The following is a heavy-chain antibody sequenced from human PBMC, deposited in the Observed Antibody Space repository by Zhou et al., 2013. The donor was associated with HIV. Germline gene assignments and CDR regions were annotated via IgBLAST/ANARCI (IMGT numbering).Heavy chain of an antibody. CDR1: GGTFSSYA. CDR3: ARDYDCSSTSCYTRWFDP. J-gene: IGHJ5*02. D-gene: IGHD2-2*02. CDR2: IIPIFGTA. Sequence: QVQLVQSGAEVKKPGSSVKVSCKASGGTFSSYAISWVRQAPGQGLEWMGGIIPIFGTANYAQKFQGRVTITTDESTSTAYMELSSLRSEDTAVYYCARDYDCSSTSCYTRWFDPWGQGTLVTVSS. V-gene: IGHV1-69*05.